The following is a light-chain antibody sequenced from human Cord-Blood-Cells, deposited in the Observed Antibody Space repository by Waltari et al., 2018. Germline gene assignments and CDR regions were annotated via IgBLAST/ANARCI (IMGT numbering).Light chain of an antibody. J-gene: IGKJ2*01. CDR3: QQYGSSPYT. Sequence: EIVLAQSPGTLSLSPGERATLSCRASQSVSSIYLAWYQQKPGKAPRLVIYGASRRAPGIPDRSSGSGSGTDLTLTISRLEPEDFAVYYCQQYGSSPYTFGQGTKLEIK. CDR1: QSVSSIY. CDR2: GAS. V-gene: IGKV3-20*01.